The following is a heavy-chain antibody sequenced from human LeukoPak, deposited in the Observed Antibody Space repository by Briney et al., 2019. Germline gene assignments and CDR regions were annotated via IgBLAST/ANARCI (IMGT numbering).Heavy chain of an antibody. J-gene: IGHJ3*02. Sequence: GGSLRLSCAASGFTFSSYAMSWVRQAPGKGLEWVSAISGSGDSTYYGDSVKGRFTISRDNSKNTLYLQMNSLRAEDTAVYYCAAGSIAAAGEDAFDIWGQGTMVTVSS. CDR1: GFTFSSYA. V-gene: IGHV3-23*01. D-gene: IGHD6-13*01. CDR2: ISGSGDST. CDR3: AAGSIAAAGEDAFDI.